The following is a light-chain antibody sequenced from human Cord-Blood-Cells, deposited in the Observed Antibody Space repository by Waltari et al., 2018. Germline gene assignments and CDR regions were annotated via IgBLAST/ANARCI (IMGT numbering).Light chain of an antibody. CDR2: AAS. CDR1: QSIRSY. CDR3: QQSYSTPPWT. Sequence: DIQMTQSQSSLSASVGDRVTITCRASQSIRSYLNWYQQKPGKAPKLLIYAASILQSGVPSRCSGSGSGTDFTLTISSLQPEDFATYYCQQSYSTPPWTFSQGTKVEIK. V-gene: IGKV1-39*01. J-gene: IGKJ1*01.